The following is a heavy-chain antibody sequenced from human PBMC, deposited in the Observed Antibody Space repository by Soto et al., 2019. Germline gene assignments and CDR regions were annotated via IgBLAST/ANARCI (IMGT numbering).Heavy chain of an antibody. CDR3: IQSRCGGDCLQSYASHYYYGMDV. D-gene: IGHD2-21*02. CDR2: IYWDDDK. J-gene: IGHJ6*02. Sequence: QITLKESGPTLVKPTQTLTLTCTFSGFSLSTSGVGVGWIRQPPGKALEWLALIYWDDDKRYSPSLRSRLTISKDTSKTQVVLTMTNMHPVDTATYHCIQSRCGGDCLQSYASHYYYGMDVWGQGTTVTVSS. CDR1: GFSLSTSGVG. V-gene: IGHV2-5*02.